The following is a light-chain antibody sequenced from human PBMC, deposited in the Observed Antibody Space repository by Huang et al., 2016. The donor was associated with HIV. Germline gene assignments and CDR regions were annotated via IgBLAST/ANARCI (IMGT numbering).Light chain of an antibody. V-gene: IGKV3-20*01. CDR1: QSVNTNY. CDR3: QQFGSSPPYS. J-gene: IGKJ2*03. Sequence: EILLTQSPDTLSLSPGERATLSCRASQSVNTNYLAWYQQKPGQAPRLLIYRASTRATGIPDRFSGSGSGTDFTLTISRLEPDDFAVYYCQQFGSSPPYSFGQGTKLEIK. CDR2: RAS.